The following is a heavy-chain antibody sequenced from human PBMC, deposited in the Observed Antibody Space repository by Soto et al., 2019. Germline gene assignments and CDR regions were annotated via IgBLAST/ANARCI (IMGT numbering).Heavy chain of an antibody. V-gene: IGHV1-18*01. D-gene: IGHD2-15*01. CDR3: ARCYCSVGSCYTCWHFDL. J-gene: IGHJ2*01. CDR1: GYTFSNFG. CDR2: IGPYNGNT. Sequence: QVQLVQSAAEVKKPGASGKVSCKASGYTFSNFGLSWVRQAPGQGLEWMGWIGPYNGNTDHAQKFQDRVTMTTDTSTNCAYMELRGLTSDDTVVYYCARCYCSVGSCYTCWHFDLWGRGTLVTVSS.